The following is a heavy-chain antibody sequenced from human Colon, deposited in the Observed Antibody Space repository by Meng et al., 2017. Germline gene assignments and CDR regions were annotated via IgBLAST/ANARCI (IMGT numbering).Heavy chain of an antibody. CDR3: VRSRAWVRTGFDP. CDR2: IGHSGFT. V-gene: IGHV4-39*01. CDR1: GDSISSSDSY. Sequence: PQLQESGPGLVKPSETLALPVSCPGDSISSSDSYWGWIRQSPGKGLEWIGSIGHSGFTYYTPSLESRVTVSVDTSRSQFSLELTSVTAADTAVYYCVRSRAWVRTGFDPWGQGTLVTVSS. D-gene: IGHD1/OR15-1a*01. J-gene: IGHJ5*02.